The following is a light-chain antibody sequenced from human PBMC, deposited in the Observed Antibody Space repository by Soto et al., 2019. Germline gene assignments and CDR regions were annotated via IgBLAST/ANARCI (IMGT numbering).Light chain of an antibody. Sequence: ILLTQSPATLSLSPGERATLSCGASQSVNSYLDWYQQKPGQAPRLLIYDASNRATGIPARFSGSGSGTDFTLTISSLEPEDFALYYCQQRSNWPLTFGGGTKVDIK. J-gene: IGKJ4*01. V-gene: IGKV3-11*01. CDR1: QSVNSY. CDR2: DAS. CDR3: QQRSNWPLT.